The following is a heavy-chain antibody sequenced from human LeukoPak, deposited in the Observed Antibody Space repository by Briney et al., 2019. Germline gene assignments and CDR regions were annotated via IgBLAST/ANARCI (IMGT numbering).Heavy chain of an antibody. CDR2: ISSSSSYI. J-gene: IGHJ6*03. V-gene: IGHV3-21*01. Sequence: GGSLRLSCAGSGFTFNTYNMNWVRQAPGKGLEWVSSISSSSSYIYYADSVKGRFTISRDNSKNTLYLQMNSLRAEDTAVYYCAKGDTAMAYYYYYMDVWGKGTTVTISS. CDR1: GFTFNTYN. D-gene: IGHD5-18*01. CDR3: AKGDTAMAYYYYYMDV.